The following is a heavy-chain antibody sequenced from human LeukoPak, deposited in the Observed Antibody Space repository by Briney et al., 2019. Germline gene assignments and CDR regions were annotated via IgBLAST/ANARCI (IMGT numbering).Heavy chain of an antibody. J-gene: IGHJ5*02. V-gene: IGHV4-59*01. CDR3: ARAEWGSSWYNSWFDP. CDR2: IYYSGST. CDR1: GGSISSYY. D-gene: IGHD6-13*01. Sequence: SSETLSLTCTVSGGSISSYYWSWIRQPPGKGLEWIGYIYYSGSTNYNPSLKSRVTISVDTSKNQFSLKLSSVTAADTAVYYCARAEWGSSWYNSWFDPWGQGTLVTVSS.